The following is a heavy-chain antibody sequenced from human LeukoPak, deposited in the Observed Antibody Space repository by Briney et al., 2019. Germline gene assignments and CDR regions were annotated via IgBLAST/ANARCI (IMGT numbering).Heavy chain of an antibody. J-gene: IGHJ4*02. CDR3: ARVPWGSSSF. CDR1: GFTFSTYS. D-gene: IGHD6-6*01. V-gene: IGHV3-21*01. CDR2: ISSSSDYI. Sequence: GGSLRLSCAASGFTFSTYSMNWVRQAPGKGLEWVSSISSSSDYIHYAAPLKRRFTIPRDNAKNSLYLQMNSLRAEDTAVYYCARVPWGSSSFWGQGTLVTVSS.